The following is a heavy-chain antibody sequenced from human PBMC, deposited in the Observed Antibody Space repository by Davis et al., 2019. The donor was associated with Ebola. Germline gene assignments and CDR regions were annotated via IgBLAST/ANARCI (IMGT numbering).Heavy chain of an antibody. J-gene: IGHJ6*04. CDR2: IYYSGST. Sequence: SETLSLTCTVSGYSINSGYYWGWIRQPPGKGLEWIGSIYYSGSTYYNPSLKSRVTISVDTSKNQFSLKLSSVTAADTAVYYCAKDLLWFGELCGMDVWGKGTTVTVSS. D-gene: IGHD3-10*01. CDR1: GYSINSGYY. V-gene: IGHV4-38-2*02. CDR3: AKDLLWFGELCGMDV.